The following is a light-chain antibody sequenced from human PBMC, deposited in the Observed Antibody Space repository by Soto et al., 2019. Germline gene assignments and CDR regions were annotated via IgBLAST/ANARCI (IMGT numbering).Light chain of an antibody. V-gene: IGKV1-5*03. CDR1: QTISSW. CDR2: KAS. CDR3: LQDYGESWT. J-gene: IGKJ1*01. Sequence: PMTMSASTLSGYIRDSVTMTFRASQTISSWLAWYQQKPGKAPKLLIYKASTLKSGVPSRFSGSGSGTEFTLTISSLQPEDFASYYCLQDYGESWTFGQGTKVAIK.